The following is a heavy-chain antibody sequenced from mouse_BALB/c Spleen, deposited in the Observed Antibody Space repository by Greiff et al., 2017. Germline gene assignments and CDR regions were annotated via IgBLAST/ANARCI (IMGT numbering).Heavy chain of an antibody. CDR1: GYTFTSYY. Sequence: QVQLQQSGAELVKPGASVKLSCKASGYTFTSYYMYWVKQRPGHGLEWIGEINPSNGGTNFNEKFKSKATLTVDKSSSTAYMQLSSLTSEDSAVYYCTRGGIYGNYYFDYWGQGTTLTVSS. V-gene: IGHV1S81*02. CDR3: TRGGIYGNYYFDY. J-gene: IGHJ2*01. CDR2: INPSNGGT. D-gene: IGHD2-1*01.